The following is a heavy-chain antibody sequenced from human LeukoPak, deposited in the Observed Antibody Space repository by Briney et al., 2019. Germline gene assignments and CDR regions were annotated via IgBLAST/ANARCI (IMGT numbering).Heavy chain of an antibody. CDR2: IAYSGTT. V-gene: IGHV4-39*01. D-gene: IGHD1-1*01. J-gene: IGHJ5*02. Sequence: PSETLSLTCTVSGASISTYGWGWIRRPPGKGLEWIGTIAYSGTTYFNPSLKSRVAISVDTSKNQISLKLTSVTAADTATYYCARSVGVHVASYSWFHPWGQGTPVTVSS. CDR1: GASISTYG. CDR3: ARSVGVHVASYSWFHP.